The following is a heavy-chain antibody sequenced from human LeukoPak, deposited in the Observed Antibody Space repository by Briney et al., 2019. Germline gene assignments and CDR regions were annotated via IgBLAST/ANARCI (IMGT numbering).Heavy chain of an antibody. D-gene: IGHD3-22*01. CDR1: GDSIIGSY. V-gene: IGHV4-59*01. J-gene: IGHJ4*02. Sequence: SETLSLTCTVSGDSIIGSYWSWTRQATGEGLEYVEYIYYRVNTDYNPTLKTRVTISLDMSKRQLSLSLTSVKAADTAVYYCARRRYYDSTGYNPTFYFDYWGQGILVAVSS. CDR2: IYYRVNT. CDR3: ARRRYYDSTGYNPTFYFDY.